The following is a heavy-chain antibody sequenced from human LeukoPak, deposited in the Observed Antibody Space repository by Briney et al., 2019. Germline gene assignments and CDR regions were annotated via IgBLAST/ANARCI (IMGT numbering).Heavy chain of an antibody. CDR2: IYPGDSGT. D-gene: IGHD1-26*01. Sequence: GESLKISCKASGYSFTSYWIGWVRQMPGKGLEYMGIIYPGDSGTKYSPSFQGQVTISADTSISTAYLQWSSLKASDTAMYYCARRSGNYVDYWGQGTLVTVSS. CDR3: ARRSGNYVDY. V-gene: IGHV5-51*01. J-gene: IGHJ4*02. CDR1: GYSFTSYW.